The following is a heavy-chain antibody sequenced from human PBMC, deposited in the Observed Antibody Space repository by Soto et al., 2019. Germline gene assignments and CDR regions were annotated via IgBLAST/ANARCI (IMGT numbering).Heavy chain of an antibody. CDR3: AKDLALLSSSWLLNYYYYMDV. J-gene: IGHJ6*03. Sequence: GGSLRLSCAASGFTFSSYAMSWVRQAPGKGLEWVSAISGSGGSTYYADSVKGRFTISRDNSKNTLYLQMNSLRAEDTAVYYCAKDLALLSSSWLLNYYYYMDVWGKGTTVTVSS. V-gene: IGHV3-23*01. D-gene: IGHD6-13*01. CDR2: ISGSGGST. CDR1: GFTFSSYA.